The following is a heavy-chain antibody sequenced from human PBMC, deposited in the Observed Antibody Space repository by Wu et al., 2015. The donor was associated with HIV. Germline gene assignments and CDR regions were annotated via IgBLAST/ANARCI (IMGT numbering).Heavy chain of an antibody. Sequence: QVQLVQSGAEVKKPGASVKVSCKASGYTFTGYYMHWVRQAPGQGLEWMGWINPNSGGTNYAQKFQGRVTMTRDTSISTAYMELSRLRSDDTAVYYCARVCLAQVVPAAILGSDWFDPWGQGTLVTVSS. CDR1: GYTFTGYY. CDR3: ARVCLAQVVPAAILGSDWFDP. D-gene: IGHD2-2*02. J-gene: IGHJ5*02. CDR2: INPNSGGT. V-gene: IGHV1-2*02.